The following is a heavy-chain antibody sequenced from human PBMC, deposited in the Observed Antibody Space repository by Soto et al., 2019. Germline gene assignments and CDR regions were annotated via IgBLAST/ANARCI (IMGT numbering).Heavy chain of an antibody. CDR1: GFTLRTYT. J-gene: IGHJ4*03. V-gene: IGHV3-21*06. Sequence: GSLRLSCAASGFTLRTYTMNWVRQAPGKGLEWVSSISISSSDRYYADSVRGRFTISRDNAKNALYLQMNSLRADDTAVYFCVRGMNPLFGGQGTLVTRSS. CDR3: VRGMNPLF. CDR2: ISISSSDR.